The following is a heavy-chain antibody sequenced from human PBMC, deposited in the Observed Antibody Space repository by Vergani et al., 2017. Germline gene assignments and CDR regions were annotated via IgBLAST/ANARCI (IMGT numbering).Heavy chain of an antibody. CDR2: INTSGGST. J-gene: IGHJ4*02. V-gene: IGHV1-46*01. D-gene: IGHD2-8*01. CDR1: GYTFTSYY. CDR3: RMVYAALDY. Sequence: VQLVQSGAEVKKPGASVQFSCKSSGYTFTSYYMHWVRQAPGQGLEWMGIINTSGGSTSYAQKIQGRATITRDTATSTVYMELSSLRSEYPAVYYCRMVYAALDYWGQGPLVTVPS.